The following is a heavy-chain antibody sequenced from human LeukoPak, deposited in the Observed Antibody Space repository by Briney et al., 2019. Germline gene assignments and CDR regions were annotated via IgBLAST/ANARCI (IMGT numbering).Heavy chain of an antibody. CDR3: ARGLSSDLITMVRGVIGY. D-gene: IGHD3-10*01. J-gene: IGHJ4*02. Sequence: SETLSLTCTVSGGSFSSSSYYWGWICQPPGKGLEWIGSIYYSGSTYYNPSLKSRVTISVDTSKNQFSLKLSSVTAADTAVYYCARGLSSDLITMVRGVIGYWGQGTLVTVSS. V-gene: IGHV4-39*07. CDR2: IYYSGST. CDR1: GGSFSSSSYY.